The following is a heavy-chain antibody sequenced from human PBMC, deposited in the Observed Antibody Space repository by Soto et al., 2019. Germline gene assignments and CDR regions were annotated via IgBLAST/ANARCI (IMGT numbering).Heavy chain of an antibody. V-gene: IGHV3-33*01. CDR3: SDLGNYGN. J-gene: IGHJ4*02. D-gene: IGHD1-7*01. CDR2: ISHDGSDA. CDR1: GVTLRNYG. Sequence: AGGARRHSWVGSGVTLRNYGMHWVRQAPGKGPEWVSLISHDGSDAYYADSVKGRFTISRDNSKNTLYLQMNNLRAEDTAIYYCSDLGNYGNWCLAPLVSV.